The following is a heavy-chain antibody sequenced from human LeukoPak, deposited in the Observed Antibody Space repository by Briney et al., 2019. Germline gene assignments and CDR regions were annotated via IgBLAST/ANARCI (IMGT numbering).Heavy chain of an antibody. CDR1: GFPFSSYW. V-gene: IGHV3-7*01. J-gene: IGHJ4*02. D-gene: IGHD4-17*01. Sequence: GGSLRLSCVASGFPFSSYWMTWVRQAPGKGLEWVANIKQDGSKKSYVDSVKGRFTISRDNAKNSLYLQMNSLRAEDTAVYYCAREVPSYGDYEDTFDYWGQGTLVTVSS. CDR2: IKQDGSKK. CDR3: AREVPSYGDYEDTFDY.